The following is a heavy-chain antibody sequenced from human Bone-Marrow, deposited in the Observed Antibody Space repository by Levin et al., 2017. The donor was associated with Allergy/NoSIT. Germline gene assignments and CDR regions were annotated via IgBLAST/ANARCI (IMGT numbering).Heavy chain of an antibody. Sequence: SETLSLTCAVYGGSFSGYYWSWIRQPPGKGLEWIGEINHSGSTNYNPSLKSRVTISVDTSKNQFSLKLSSVTAADTAVYYCARFRVVITYFDYWGQGTLVTVSS. J-gene: IGHJ4*02. V-gene: IGHV4-34*01. CDR2: INHSGST. CDR1: GGSFSGYY. D-gene: IGHD3-22*01. CDR3: ARFRVVITYFDY.